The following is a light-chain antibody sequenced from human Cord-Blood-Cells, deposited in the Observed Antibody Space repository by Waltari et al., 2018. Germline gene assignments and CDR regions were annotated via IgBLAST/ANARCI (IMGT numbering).Light chain of an antibody. CDR3: QQSYSTPWT. Sequence: DIQMTQSPSSLSASVGDRVTITCRASQSISSYLNWYQQKPGNDPKLLIYAASSLQSGVPSRFSGSGSGTDFTLTISSLQPEDFATYYCQQSYSTPWTFGQGTKVEIK. V-gene: IGKV1-39*01. CDR2: AAS. J-gene: IGKJ1*01. CDR1: QSISSY.